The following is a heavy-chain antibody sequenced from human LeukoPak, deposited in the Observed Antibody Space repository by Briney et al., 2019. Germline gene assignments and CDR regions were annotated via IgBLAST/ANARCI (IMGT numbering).Heavy chain of an antibody. CDR2: INHSGST. CDR3: ARVLRSRIKFTMVRGVSPANYHYYYMDV. Sequence: SETLSLTCAVYGGAFSDYYWSWIRQPPGKGLEWIGEINHSGSTNYNPSLKRRVTISVDTSKNQFALKLSSVTAADMAVYYCARVLRSRIKFTMVRGVSPANYHYYYMDVWGKGTTVTVSS. D-gene: IGHD3-10*01. V-gene: IGHV4-34*01. J-gene: IGHJ6*03. CDR1: GGAFSDYY.